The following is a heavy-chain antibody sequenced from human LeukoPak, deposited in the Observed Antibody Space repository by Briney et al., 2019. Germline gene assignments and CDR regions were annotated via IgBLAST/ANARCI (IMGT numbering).Heavy chain of an antibody. CDR3: AKACSRVFDY. J-gene: IGHJ4*02. V-gene: IGHV3-23*01. CDR1: GFTFSSYA. Sequence: GGSLRLSCAASGFTFSSYAMSWVRQAPGKGLEWVSLINGSGNGTYYANSVKGRFNISSDNSKNTLYLQMNSLRAEDTAVYYCAKACSRVFDYWGQGTLVTVSS. D-gene: IGHD2/OR15-2a*01. CDR2: INGSGNGT.